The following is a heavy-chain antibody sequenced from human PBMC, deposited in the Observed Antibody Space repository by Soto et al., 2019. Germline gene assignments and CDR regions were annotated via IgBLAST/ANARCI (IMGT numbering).Heavy chain of an antibody. CDR2: IYWNDEK. Sequence: SGPTLVNPTQTLTLTCTFSGFSLTTSGVGVGWIRQPPGKALEWLALIYWNDEKRYSPSLKSRLTITKDTSRNQVVLTMTNMDPVATATYYCAHRRWWPANFDYWGQGTLVTVSS. V-gene: IGHV2-5*01. CDR1: GFSLTTSGVG. D-gene: IGHD2-8*02. CDR3: AHRRWWPANFDY. J-gene: IGHJ4*02.